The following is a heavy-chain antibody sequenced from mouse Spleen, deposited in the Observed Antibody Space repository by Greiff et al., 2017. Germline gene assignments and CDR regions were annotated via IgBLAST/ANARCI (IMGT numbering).Heavy chain of an antibody. Sequence: EVHLVESGGGLVQPGGSLKLSCATSGFTFSDYYMYWVRQTPEKRLEWVAYISNGGGSTYYPDTVKGRFTISRDNAKNTLYLQMSRLKSEDTAMYYCARHGNYRGFAYWGQGTLVTVSA. CDR2: ISNGGGST. J-gene: IGHJ3*01. V-gene: IGHV5-12*02. CDR1: GFTFSDYY. CDR3: ARHGNYRGFAY. D-gene: IGHD2-1*01.